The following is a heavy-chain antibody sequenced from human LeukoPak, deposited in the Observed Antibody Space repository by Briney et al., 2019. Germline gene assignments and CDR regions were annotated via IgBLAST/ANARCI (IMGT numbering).Heavy chain of an antibody. CDR1: GGSISSGSYY. Sequence: SQTLSLTCTVSGGSISSGSYYWSWIRQPAGKGLEWIGRIYTSGSTNYNPSLKSRVTISVDTSKNQFSLKLSSVPAADTAVYYCARRTWIQLWYFDYWGQGTLVTVSS. CDR2: IYTSGST. CDR3: ARRTWIQLWYFDY. D-gene: IGHD5-18*01. V-gene: IGHV4-61*02. J-gene: IGHJ4*02.